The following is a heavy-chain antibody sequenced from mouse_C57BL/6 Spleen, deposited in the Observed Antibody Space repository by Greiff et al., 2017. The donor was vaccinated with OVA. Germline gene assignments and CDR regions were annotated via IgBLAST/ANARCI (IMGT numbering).Heavy chain of an antibody. CDR2: IDPSDSST. D-gene: IGHD2-5*01. Sequence: QVQLQQPGAELVKPGASVTLSCKASGYTFTSYWLQWVQQRPGQGLGWLGEIDPSDSSTKYTPKFKGKATLTVDTSASTAHMQLSSLTSEDSAVYYWAREQSNFYYAMDYWGQGTSVTVSS. J-gene: IGHJ4*01. V-gene: IGHV1-50*01. CDR3: AREQSNFYYAMDY. CDR1: GYTFTSYW.